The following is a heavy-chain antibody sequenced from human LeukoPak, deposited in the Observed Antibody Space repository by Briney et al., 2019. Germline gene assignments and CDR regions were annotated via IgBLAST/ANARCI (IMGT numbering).Heavy chain of an antibody. Sequence: GGSLRLSCTGSGFTFGDYGMNWVRQAPGKGLEWVSYISSSGSTIYYADSLKGRFTISRDNAKNSLYLQMNSLRAEDTAVYYCAELGITMIGGVWGKGTTVTISS. D-gene: IGHD3-10*02. CDR3: AELGITMIGGV. CDR1: GFTFGDYG. CDR2: ISSSGSTI. J-gene: IGHJ6*04. V-gene: IGHV3-48*03.